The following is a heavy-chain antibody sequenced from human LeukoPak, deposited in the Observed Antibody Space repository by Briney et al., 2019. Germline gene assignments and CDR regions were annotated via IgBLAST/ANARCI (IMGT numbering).Heavy chain of an antibody. Sequence: PGGSLRLSCAASGFTFSSYGMHWVRQAPGKGLEWVAVISYDGSNKYYADSVKGRFTISRDNSKNTLYVQMTSLRAEDTAVYYCVKDPESVVRGVFGYWGQGTLVTVSS. V-gene: IGHV3-30*18. CDR2: ISYDGSNK. D-gene: IGHD3-10*01. CDR3: VKDPESVVRGVFGY. CDR1: GFTFSSYG. J-gene: IGHJ4*02.